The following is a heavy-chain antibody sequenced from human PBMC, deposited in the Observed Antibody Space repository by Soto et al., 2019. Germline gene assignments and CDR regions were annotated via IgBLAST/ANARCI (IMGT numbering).Heavy chain of an antibody. CDR3: VRGKNLWWGDY. Sequence: QVQLQQWGAGLLKPSETLSLTCAVSGEPFTDYYWSWIRQPPGKGLEWIAEIHHSGSTRYNPSLRSRVTISVDTSKNQFSLKLSSVTAADTAVYFCVRGKNLWWGDYWDQGTLVTVSS. V-gene: IGHV4-34*01. J-gene: IGHJ4*02. CDR2: IHHSGST. D-gene: IGHD2-21*01. CDR1: GEPFTDYY.